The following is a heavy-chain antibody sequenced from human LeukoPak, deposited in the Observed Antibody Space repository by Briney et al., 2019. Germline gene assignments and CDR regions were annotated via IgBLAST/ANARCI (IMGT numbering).Heavy chain of an antibody. CDR3: AKQGSGYYNFDY. CDR1: GFTFSSYV. J-gene: IGHJ4*02. CDR2: ISYDGSNE. V-gene: IGHV3-30*04. Sequence: PGGSLRLSCAASGFTFSSYVMHWVRQAPGKGLEWVAIISYDGSNEYYADSVKGRFTISRDNSKNTLYLQMNSPRAEDTAVYYCAKQGSGYYNFDYWGQGTLVTVSS. D-gene: IGHD3-22*01.